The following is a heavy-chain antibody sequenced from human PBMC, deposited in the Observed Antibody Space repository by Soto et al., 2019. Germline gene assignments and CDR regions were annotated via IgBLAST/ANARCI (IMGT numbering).Heavy chain of an antibody. CDR1: GFTFSSYE. D-gene: IGHD4-17*01. V-gene: IGHV3-48*03. CDR3: AREVGDYGDYYYYGMDV. CDR2: TSSSGSTI. Sequence: PGGSLRLSCAASGFTFSSYEMNWVRQAPGKGLEWVSYTSSSGSTIYYADSVKGRFTISRDNAKNSLYLQMNSLRAEDTAVYYCAREVGDYGDYYYYGMDVWGQGTTVTVSS. J-gene: IGHJ6*02.